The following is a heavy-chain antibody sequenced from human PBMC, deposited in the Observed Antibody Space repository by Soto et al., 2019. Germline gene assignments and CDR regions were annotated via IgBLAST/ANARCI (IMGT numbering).Heavy chain of an antibody. CDR1: GFIFNNYA. V-gene: IGHV1-18*04. D-gene: IGHD3-22*01. J-gene: IGHJ4*02. CDR2: ISANSGNT. CDR3: ATAENYDSSGRHF. Sequence: QVQLVQSGAEVKKPGASVKVSCKAFGFIFNNYAISWVRQAPGQGLEWMGWISANSGNTNYAQKLQGRVTMTTDTSTREANLAQRSRRSDDTAVYYCATAENYDSSGRHFWGQGTLVTVSS.